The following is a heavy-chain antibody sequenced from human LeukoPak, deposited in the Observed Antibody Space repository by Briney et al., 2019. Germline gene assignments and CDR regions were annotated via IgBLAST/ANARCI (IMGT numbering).Heavy chain of an antibody. CDR2: IYTSGST. CDR1: GGSISSYY. Sequence: SETLSLTCTVSGGSISSYYWSWIRQPAGKGLEWIGRIYTSGSTNYNPSLRSRVTMSVDTSKNQFSLKLSSVTAADTAVYYCASHCSSTSCPGYWGQGTLVTVSS. CDR3: ASHCSSTSCPGY. V-gene: IGHV4-4*07. D-gene: IGHD2-2*01. J-gene: IGHJ4*02.